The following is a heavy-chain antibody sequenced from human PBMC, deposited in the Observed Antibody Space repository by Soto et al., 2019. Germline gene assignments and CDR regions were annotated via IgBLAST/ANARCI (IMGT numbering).Heavy chain of an antibody. CDR2: INPNSGGT. Sequence: ASVKVSCKASGYTFTGFYMHWVRQAPGQGLEWMGWINPNSGGTNYAQKFQGRVTMTRDTSINTACLELSSLKSDDTAVYYCASHRRGSALDYWGQGTQVTVSS. CDR3: ASHRRGSALDY. CDR1: GYTFTGFY. J-gene: IGHJ4*02. D-gene: IGHD3-16*01. V-gene: IGHV1-2*02.